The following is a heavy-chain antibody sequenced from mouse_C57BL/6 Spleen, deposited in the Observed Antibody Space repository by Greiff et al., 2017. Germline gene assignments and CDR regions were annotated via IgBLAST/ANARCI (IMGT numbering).Heavy chain of an antibody. D-gene: IGHD2-1*01. J-gene: IGHJ3*01. CDR2: IYPGDGDT. V-gene: IGHV1-80*01. Sequence: VQLQQSGAELVKPGASVKISCKASGYAFSSYWMNWVKQRPGKGLEWIGQIYPGDGDTNYNGKFKGKATLTADKSSSTAYMQLSSLTSEDSAVYFCARFFDGNYVGWFAYWGQGTLVTVSA. CDR3: ARFFDGNYVGWFAY. CDR1: GYAFSSYW.